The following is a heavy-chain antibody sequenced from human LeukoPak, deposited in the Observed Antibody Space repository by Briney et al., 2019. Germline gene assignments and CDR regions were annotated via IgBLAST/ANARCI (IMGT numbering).Heavy chain of an antibody. V-gene: IGHV3-66*01. CDR2: IYGADTI. CDR1: GFTISSSY. J-gene: IGHJ3*02. D-gene: IGHD6-19*01. Sequence: GGSLRLSCAAPGFTISSSYMSWVRQVPGKGLEWVSCIYGADTIYYADFVKDRFTISRDSNRNILYLQMNSLRADDTAVYYCARFSSGWLNAFDIWGQGTMVTVSS. CDR3: ARFSSGWLNAFDI.